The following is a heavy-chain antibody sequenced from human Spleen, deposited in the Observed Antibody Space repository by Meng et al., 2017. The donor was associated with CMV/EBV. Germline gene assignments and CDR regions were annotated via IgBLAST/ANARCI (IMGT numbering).Heavy chain of an antibody. CDR3: AKGLKGSGYSHYQYGMDV. J-gene: IGHJ6*02. CDR2: ISGSGGST. Sequence: GESLKISCAASGFTFSSYAMSWVRQAPGKGLEWVSAISGSGGSTYYADSVKGRFTISRDNSKNTLYLQMNSLRAEDTAVYYCAKGLKGSGYSHYQYGMDVWGQGTAVTVSS. CDR1: GFTFSSYA. V-gene: IGHV3-23*01. D-gene: IGHD3-3*01.